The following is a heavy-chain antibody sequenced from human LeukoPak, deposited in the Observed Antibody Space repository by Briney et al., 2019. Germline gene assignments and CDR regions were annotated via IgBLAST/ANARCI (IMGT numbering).Heavy chain of an antibody. J-gene: IGHJ4*02. V-gene: IGHV1-24*01. CDR3: ARLVGATDY. CDR1: GYTLTELS. Sequence: ASVKVSCKVSGYTLTELSMHWVRQAPGKGLEWMGGFDPEDGETIYAQKFQGRVTMTRDTSISTAYMELSRLRSDDTAVYYCARLVGATDYWGQGTLVTVSS. CDR2: FDPEDGET. D-gene: IGHD1-26*01.